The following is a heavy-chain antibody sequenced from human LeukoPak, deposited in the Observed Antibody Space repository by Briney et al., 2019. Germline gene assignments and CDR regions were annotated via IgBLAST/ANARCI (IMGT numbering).Heavy chain of an antibody. J-gene: IGHJ6*03. CDR3: ARRLYYDILTGYYTRYYYMDV. Sequence: SETLSLTCTVSGGSISSYYWSWIRQPPGKGLEWIGYIYYSGSTNYNPSLKSRVTISVDTSKNQFSLKLSSVTAADTAVYYCARRLYYDILTGYYTRYYYMDVWGKGTTVTISS. CDR2: IYYSGST. CDR1: GGSISSYY. D-gene: IGHD3-9*01. V-gene: IGHV4-59*12.